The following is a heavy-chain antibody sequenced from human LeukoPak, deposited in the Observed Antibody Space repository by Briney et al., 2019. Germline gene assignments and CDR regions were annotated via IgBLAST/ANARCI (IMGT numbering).Heavy chain of an antibody. J-gene: IGHJ4*02. CDR2: MKSKTDGGTT. Sequence: GGSLRLSCAAAGFTFSNAWMSWVRQAPGKGLEWVGRMKSKTDGGTTDYAAPVKGRFTISRDDSKNTLYLQMNSLKTEDTAVYYCTTSGSSYSGYDFYFAYWGQGTLVTVSS. CDR3: TTSGSSYSGYDFYFAY. V-gene: IGHV3-15*01. D-gene: IGHD5-12*01. CDR1: GFTFSNAW.